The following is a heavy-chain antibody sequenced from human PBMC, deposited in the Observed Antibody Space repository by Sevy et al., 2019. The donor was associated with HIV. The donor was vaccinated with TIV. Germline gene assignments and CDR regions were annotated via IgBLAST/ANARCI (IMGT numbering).Heavy chain of an antibody. D-gene: IGHD2-8*01. CDR3: ARGRKTTQEWLEELDYYYGMDV. Sequence: GGSLRLSCAASGFTFSTYDLHWVRQAPGKGLEWVAYIRYDGSNKNYGDSVRGRFTISRDNSKGTLDVQLNSLRAEDTAVYYCARGRKTTQEWLEELDYYYGMDVWGQGTSVTVSS. J-gene: IGHJ6*02. CDR2: IRYDGSNK. CDR1: GFTFSTYD. V-gene: IGHV3-30*02.